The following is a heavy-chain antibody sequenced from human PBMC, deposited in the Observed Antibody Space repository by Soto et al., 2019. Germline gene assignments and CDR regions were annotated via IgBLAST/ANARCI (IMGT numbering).Heavy chain of an antibody. CDR3: ARGMTTVTTLDY. CDR2: IFYSGST. D-gene: IGHD4-4*01. Sequence: SETQSLTCPVAGGTLSSYCLSWIRQPPGKGLEWIGYIFYSGSTNYNPSLKSRVIISVDTSKNQVSLKLSSVTAADTAVYYCARGMTTVTTLDYWGQGTLVT. CDR1: GGTLSSYC. J-gene: IGHJ4*02. V-gene: IGHV4-59*01.